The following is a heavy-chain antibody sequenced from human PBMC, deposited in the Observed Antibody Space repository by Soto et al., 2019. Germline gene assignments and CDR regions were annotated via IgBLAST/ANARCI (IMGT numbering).Heavy chain of an antibody. CDR2: IRSKAYGGTT. D-gene: IGHD2-2*01. J-gene: IGHJ6*02. CDR1: GFTFGDHA. V-gene: IGHV3-49*03. Sequence: PGGSLRLSCIGPGFTFGDHAMSWFRQAPGKGLEWVGFIRSKAYGGTTEYAASVKGRFTISRDDSNSIAYLQMNSLKTEDTAVYYCQYQLLTYYYGMDVWGQGTTVTVSS. CDR3: QYQLLTYYYGMDV.